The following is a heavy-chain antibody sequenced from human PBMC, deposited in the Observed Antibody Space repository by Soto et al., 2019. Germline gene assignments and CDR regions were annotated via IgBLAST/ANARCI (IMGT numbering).Heavy chain of an antibody. D-gene: IGHD6-19*01. Sequence: EASVKVSCKVSGYTLTELSMHWVRQAPGKGLEWMGGFDPEDGETIYAQKFQGRVTMTEDTSTDTAYMELSSLRSEDTAVYYCATDTSGAGAHYYFDYWGQGTLVTVSS. CDR3: ATDTSGAGAHYYFDY. CDR1: GYTLTELS. CDR2: FDPEDGET. J-gene: IGHJ4*02. V-gene: IGHV1-24*01.